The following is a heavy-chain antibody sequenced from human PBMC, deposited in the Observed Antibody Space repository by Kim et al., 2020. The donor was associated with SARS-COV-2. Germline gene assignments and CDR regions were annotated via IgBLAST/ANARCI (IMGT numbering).Heavy chain of an antibody. D-gene: IGHD6-19*01. J-gene: IGHJ3*02. V-gene: IGHV3-7*01. CDR1: GFTFSSYW. CDR3: ARDGDLYSSGKDAFDI. Sequence: GGSLRLSCAASGFTFSSYWMTWVRQAPGKGLEWVANIKHDSSPKYYVDSVKGRFTISRDNAKNSLYLQMNSLRAEDTAVYYCARDGDLYSSGKDAFDIWGQGTMVTVSS. CDR2: IKHDSSPK.